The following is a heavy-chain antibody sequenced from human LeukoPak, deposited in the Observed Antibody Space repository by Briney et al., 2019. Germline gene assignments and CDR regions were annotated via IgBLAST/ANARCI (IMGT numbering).Heavy chain of an antibody. J-gene: IGHJ4*02. CDR2: ISGSGGST. D-gene: IGHD6-19*01. Sequence: PGASLRLSCAASGFTFSSYAMSWVRQAPGKGLEWVSAISGSGGSTYYADSVKGRFTNSRDNSKNTLNLQMNSLRAEDTAIYYFAKEHGTAVAGFYYWGQGTLVTVSS. CDR1: GFTFSSYA. V-gene: IGHV3-23*01. CDR3: AKEHGTAVAGFYY.